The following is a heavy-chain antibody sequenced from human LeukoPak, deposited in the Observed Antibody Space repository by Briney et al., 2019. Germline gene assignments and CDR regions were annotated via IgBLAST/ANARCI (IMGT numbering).Heavy chain of an antibody. CDR1: GFTFSGYS. D-gene: IGHD3-22*01. V-gene: IGHV3-21*01. J-gene: IGHJ4*02. CDR2: ISSSSSYI. Sequence: GGSLRLSCAASGFTFSGYSMNWVRQAPGKGLEWVSSISSSSSYIYYADSVKGRFTISRDNAKNSPYLQMNSLRAEDTAVYYCARDGVIVAKTADYWGQGTLVTVSS. CDR3: ARDGVIVAKTADY.